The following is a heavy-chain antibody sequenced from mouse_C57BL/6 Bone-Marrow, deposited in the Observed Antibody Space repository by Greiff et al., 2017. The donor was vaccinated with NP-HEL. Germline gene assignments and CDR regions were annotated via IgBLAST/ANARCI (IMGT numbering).Heavy chain of an antibody. CDR1: GYTFTSYW. V-gene: IGHV1-64*01. J-gene: IGHJ4*01. CDR2: IHPNSGST. CDR3: ASYPYAMDY. Sequence: QVQLQQPGAELVKPGASVKLSCKASGYTFTSYWMHWVKQRPGQGLEWIGMIHPNSGSTNYNEKFKSKATLTVDKSSSPAYMQLGNLTSEDSAVYYCASYPYAMDYWGQGTSVTVSS.